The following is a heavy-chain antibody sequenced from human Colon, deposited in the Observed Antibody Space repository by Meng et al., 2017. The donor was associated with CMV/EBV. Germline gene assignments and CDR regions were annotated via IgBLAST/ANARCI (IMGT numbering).Heavy chain of an antibody. CDR3: ARGAAAATYARNRVDP. D-gene: IGHD6-13*01. CDR1: GTFSNYA. V-gene: IGHV1-69*10. J-gene: IGHJ5*02. Sequence: GTFSNYAISWVRQATGQGLDWMGGIIPFLSIVNYAQKFRDRVTSTADKSTGTAYMELSRLRSDDTAVYYCARGAAAATYARNRVDPWGQGTLVTVSS. CDR2: IIPFLSIV.